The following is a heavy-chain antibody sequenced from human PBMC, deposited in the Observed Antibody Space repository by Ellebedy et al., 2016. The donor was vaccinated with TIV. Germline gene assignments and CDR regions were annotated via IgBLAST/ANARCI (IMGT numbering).Heavy chain of an antibody. CDR2: ISSSSSTI. CDR3: ARDSPGWSAFDI. D-gene: IGHD3-9*01. V-gene: IGHV3-48*02. J-gene: IGHJ3*02. CDR1: GFTFSTYS. Sequence: GGSLRLXXAASGFTFSTYSMNWVRQAPGKGPEWVSYISSSSSTIYYADSVKGRFTISRDNAKNSLYLQLNSLRDEDTAVYYCARDSPGWSAFDIWGQGTMVTVSS.